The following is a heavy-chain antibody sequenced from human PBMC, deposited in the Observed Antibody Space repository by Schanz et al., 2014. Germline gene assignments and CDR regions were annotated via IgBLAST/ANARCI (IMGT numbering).Heavy chain of an antibody. CDR3: ARGGYSSGWYDRDIAHFDY. J-gene: IGHJ4*02. V-gene: IGHV1-18*01. CDR1: GYTFTDYG. D-gene: IGHD6-19*01. CDR2: ISAYTNNT. Sequence: QVQLVQSGGEMKKPGASVKVSCKASGYTFTDYGLSWVRQAPGQGLEWMGWISAYTNNTNYAQKVQGRVTMTTDTSTSTAYMELRSLRSDDTAVYYCARGGYSSGWYDRDIAHFDYWGQGTLVTVSA.